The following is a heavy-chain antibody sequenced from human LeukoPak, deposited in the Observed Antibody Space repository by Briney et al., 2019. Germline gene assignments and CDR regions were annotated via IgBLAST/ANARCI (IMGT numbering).Heavy chain of an antibody. Sequence: PETLSLTCTVSGGSISSYYWSWIRQPPGKGLEWIGYVYDSGSTKYNPSLKSRVTISVDTSKNQFSLKLSSVAAADTAVYFCARSYSSARCDYWGQGILVTVSS. J-gene: IGHJ4*02. D-gene: IGHD6-19*01. V-gene: IGHV4-59*01. CDR1: GGSISSYY. CDR2: VYDSGST. CDR3: ARSYSSARCDY.